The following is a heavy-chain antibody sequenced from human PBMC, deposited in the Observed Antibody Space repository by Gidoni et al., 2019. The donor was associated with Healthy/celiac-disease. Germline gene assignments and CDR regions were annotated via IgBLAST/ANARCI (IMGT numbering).Heavy chain of an antibody. J-gene: IGHJ4*02. Sequence: QLQLQESGPGLVKPSETLSITCTVSGCSISSSSSYCGWIRQPPGKGLEWIGSIYYSGITYDNPSLKSRVTISGDTSKNQFSLKLSSVTAADTAVYYCARDTYYDSSGYYTLTLDYWGQGTLVTVSS. CDR3: ARDTYYDSSGYYTLTLDY. CDR2: IYYSGIT. CDR1: GCSISSSSSY. V-gene: IGHV4-39*07. D-gene: IGHD3-22*01.